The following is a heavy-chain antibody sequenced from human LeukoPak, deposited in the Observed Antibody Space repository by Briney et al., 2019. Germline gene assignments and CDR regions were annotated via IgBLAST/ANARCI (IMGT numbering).Heavy chain of an antibody. V-gene: IGHV3-30-3*02. CDR1: GFTFSTYA. Sequence: GGSLRLSCAASGFTFSTYAMHWVRQGPGKGLEWVAVISYDGSNKYYADSVKGRFTISRDNSKTTLFLQMNSLRAEDTAVYYCAKRTSGSSWYSSDSWGQGTLVTVSS. J-gene: IGHJ4*02. CDR2: ISYDGSNK. D-gene: IGHD6-13*01. CDR3: AKRTSGSSWYSSDS.